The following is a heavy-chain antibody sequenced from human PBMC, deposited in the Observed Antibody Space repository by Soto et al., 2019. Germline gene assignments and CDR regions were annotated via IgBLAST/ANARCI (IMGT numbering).Heavy chain of an antibody. CDR3: AKGRHYGSGTYSDSYLDY. CDR2: ISGSGGTT. D-gene: IGHD3-10*01. V-gene: IGHV3-23*01. J-gene: IGHJ4*02. CDR1: GFTFNSYA. Sequence: EVQLLESGGGLVQPGGSLRLSCGGSGFTFNSYAMTWVRQAPGKGLEWVSAISGSGGTTYYANSVKGRCTISRDQSKDTLYLQMNSLRAEDTAIYYCAKGRHYGSGTYSDSYLDYWGQGTLVTVSS.